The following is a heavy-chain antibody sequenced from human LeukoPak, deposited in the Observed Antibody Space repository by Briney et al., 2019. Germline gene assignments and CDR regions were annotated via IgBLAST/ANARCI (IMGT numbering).Heavy chain of an antibody. Sequence: GGSLRLSCAASGFTVSSNYMSWVRRAPGKGLEWVSVIYSGGSGGSTYYADSVKGRFTISRDNSKNTLDLQMNSLSAEDTAVYYCAAEADYYESSGYYSYWGQGTLVTVSS. V-gene: IGHV3-66*02. CDR1: GFTVSSNY. J-gene: IGHJ4*02. CDR3: AAEADYYESSGYYSY. CDR2: IYSGGSGGST. D-gene: IGHD3-22*01.